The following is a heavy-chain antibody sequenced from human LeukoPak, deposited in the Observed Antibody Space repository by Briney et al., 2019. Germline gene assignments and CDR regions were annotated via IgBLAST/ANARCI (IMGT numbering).Heavy chain of an antibody. J-gene: IGHJ4*02. D-gene: IGHD1-26*01. CDR2: ISSSSSTI. CDR3: AKSPPGLRARY. Sequence: GGSLRLSCAASGFTFSSYSMNWVRQAPGKGLEWVSYISSSSSTIYYADSVKGRFTISRDNSKNTLYLQMNSLRAEDTAVYYCAKSPPGLRARYWGQGTLVTVSS. V-gene: IGHV3-48*01. CDR1: GFTFSSYS.